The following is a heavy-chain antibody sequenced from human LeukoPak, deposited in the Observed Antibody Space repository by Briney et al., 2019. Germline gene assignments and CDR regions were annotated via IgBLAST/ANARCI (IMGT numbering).Heavy chain of an antibody. CDR1: GFTIRNNY. D-gene: IGHD3-10*01. Sequence: KPAETLSLTCAASGFTIRNNYMSWIRQAQGQGMEFISYTRSSDTTISYADSVKRRLTIYRDNAKNSLYLQMNRLRADYTAVYYCAIEDPRAVVLLNIATFDLWGQGTMVTVSP. CDR2: TRSSDTTI. J-gene: IGHJ4*02. V-gene: IGHV3-11*04. CDR3: AIEDPRAVVLLNIATFDL.